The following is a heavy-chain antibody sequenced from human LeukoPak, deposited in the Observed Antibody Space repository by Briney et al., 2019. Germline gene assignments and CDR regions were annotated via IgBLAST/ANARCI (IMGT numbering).Heavy chain of an antibody. CDR3: ARGTNSGSYGSFGY. CDR2: IYSGADT. V-gene: IGHV3-23*03. D-gene: IGHD1-26*01. J-gene: IGHJ4*02. CDR1: AFTFSSYA. Sequence: GGSLRLSCAASAFTFSSYAMSWVRQAPGKGLEWVSIIYSGADTYYADSVRGRFTISRDNSKNTLYLQMNSLRAEDTAVYYCARGTNSGSYGSFGYWGQGTLVTVSS.